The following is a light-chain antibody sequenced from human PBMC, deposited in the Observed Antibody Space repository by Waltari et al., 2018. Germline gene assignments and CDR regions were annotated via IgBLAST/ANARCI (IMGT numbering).Light chain of an antibody. CDR2: AAS. Sequence: DMQMTQSPSYVSASVGDRVTITCRASQDIHTWLAWYQQKPGKAPRLLFSAASSLQSGVPSRFSGSGSGTDFTLTISSLQPEDFATYYCQQANSFPFTFGPGTKVDI. CDR3: QQANSFPFT. J-gene: IGKJ3*01. CDR1: QDIHTW. V-gene: IGKV1D-12*01.